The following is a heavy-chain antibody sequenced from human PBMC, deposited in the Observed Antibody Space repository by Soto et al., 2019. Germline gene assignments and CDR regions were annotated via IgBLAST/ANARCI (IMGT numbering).Heavy chain of an antibody. Sequence: QVQLVQSGAEVKKPGSSVKVSCKASGDTFSSHAFGWVRQAPGQGLEWMGGIIPFFGTANYAQKFQGRVAITADESTTTAYMELSSLRSEDTAVYYCARGVEEMATTTAVWSFHLWGRGTLVTVSS. CDR1: GDTFSSHA. CDR3: ARGVEEMATTTAVWSFHL. CDR2: IIPFFGTA. J-gene: IGHJ2*01. V-gene: IGHV1-69*01. D-gene: IGHD1-1*01.